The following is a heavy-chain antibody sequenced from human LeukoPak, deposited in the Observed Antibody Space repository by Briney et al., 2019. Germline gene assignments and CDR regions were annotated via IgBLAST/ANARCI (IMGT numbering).Heavy chain of an antibody. CDR2: IWYDGSNK. V-gene: IGHV3-33*08. J-gene: IGHJ4*02. D-gene: IGHD6-19*01. CDR1: GFTFSNFY. CDR3: ARDSSGPIDY. Sequence: GGSLRLSCAASGFTFSNFYMHWVRQAPGKGLEWVAVIWYDGSNKYYADSVKGRFTISRDNSKNTLYLQMNSLRAEDTAVYYCARDSSGPIDYWGQGTLVTVSS.